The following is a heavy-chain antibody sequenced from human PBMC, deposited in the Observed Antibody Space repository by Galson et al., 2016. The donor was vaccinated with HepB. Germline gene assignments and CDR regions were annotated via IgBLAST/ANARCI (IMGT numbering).Heavy chain of an antibody. Sequence: SVKVSCKASGYSFTSHPLSWVRQAPGQGLEWMGWISTYNGDTHYAQKLQGRVTMTTDTSTSTAYMELRSLRSDDTAVYYCAREGADSSGWYKIGDNWGQGTLVTVSS. CDR1: GYSFTSHP. CDR3: AREGADSSGWYKIGDN. J-gene: IGHJ4*02. D-gene: IGHD6-19*01. V-gene: IGHV1-18*01. CDR2: ISTYNGDT.